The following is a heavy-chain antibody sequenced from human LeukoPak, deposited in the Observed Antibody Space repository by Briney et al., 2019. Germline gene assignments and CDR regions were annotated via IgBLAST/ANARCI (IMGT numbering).Heavy chain of an antibody. J-gene: IGHJ4*02. D-gene: IGHD2-2*01. V-gene: IGHV1-2*02. CDR1: GYTFTGYY. Sequence: ASVKVSCKASGYTFTGYYMHWVRQAPGQGLEWMGWINPNSGGTNYAQKFQGRVTMARDTSISTAYMELSRLRSDDTAVYYCARGDTVVVPAAILDYWGQGTLVTVSS. CDR2: INPNSGGT. CDR3: ARGDTVVVPAAILDY.